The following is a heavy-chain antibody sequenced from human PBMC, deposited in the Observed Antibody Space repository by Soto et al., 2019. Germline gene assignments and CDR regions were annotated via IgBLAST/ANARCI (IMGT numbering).Heavy chain of an antibody. CDR2: ISASGGRT. Sequence: GGSLRLSCGASGFTFTSYWMHWVRQSPGKGLEWVSPISASGGRTYYADSVKGRFTISRDNSKNTLYLQMNSLRAEDTAVYYCAKDRGDAFDIWGQGTMVTVSS. V-gene: IGHV3-23*01. D-gene: IGHD3-10*01. CDR1: GFTFTSYW. CDR3: AKDRGDAFDI. J-gene: IGHJ3*02.